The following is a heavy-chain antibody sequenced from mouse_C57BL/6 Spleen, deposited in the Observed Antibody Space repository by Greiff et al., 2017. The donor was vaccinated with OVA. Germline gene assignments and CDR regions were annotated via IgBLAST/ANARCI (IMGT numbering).Heavy chain of an antibody. J-gene: IGHJ4*01. CDR3: ARGIITEAMDY. D-gene: IGHD1-1*01. CDR1: GYTFTSYW. V-gene: IGHV1-64*01. Sequence: QVQLQQPGAELVKPGASVKLSCKASGYTFTSYWMHWVKQRPGQGLEWIGMIHPNSGSTNYTEKFKSKVTLTVDKSSSTVYMQLSSLTSENSAVYDCARGIITEAMDYWGQGTSVTVSS. CDR2: IHPNSGST.